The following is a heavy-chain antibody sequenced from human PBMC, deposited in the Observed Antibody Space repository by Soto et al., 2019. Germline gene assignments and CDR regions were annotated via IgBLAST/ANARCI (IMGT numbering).Heavy chain of an antibody. CDR1: GFTFRNYA. D-gene: IGHD5-12*01. CDR3: ARDPYGGYIFDS. Sequence: QVQLVESGGGVFQPGTSLRLSCAASGFTFRNYAMQWVRQSPAKGLEWLAVISFDGANIFYADAAKGRFTISRDNSMQTLYLRLDSLRPEDTGIYFCARDPYGGYIFDSWGQGTQVTLSS. V-gene: IGHV3-30-3*01. CDR2: ISFDGANI. J-gene: IGHJ4*02.